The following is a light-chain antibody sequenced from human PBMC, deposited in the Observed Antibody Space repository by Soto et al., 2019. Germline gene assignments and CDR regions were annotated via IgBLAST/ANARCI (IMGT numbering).Light chain of an antibody. CDR2: GAY. J-gene: IGKJ3*01. Sequence: ETVLTQSPATLSLSPGERATLSCRASQSIGTYLAWYQQRPGQAPRLLIYGAYNRAPGIPARFSGSGSGTDFTLTISSLEPEDFAVYCCQQRIHWPPFTFGPGTKVDLK. CDR3: QQRIHWPPFT. V-gene: IGKV3-11*01. CDR1: QSIGTY.